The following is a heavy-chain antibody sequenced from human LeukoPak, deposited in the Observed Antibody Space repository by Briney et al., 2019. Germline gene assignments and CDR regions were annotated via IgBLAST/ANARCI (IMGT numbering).Heavy chain of an antibody. CDR2: IIPTFGTA. D-gene: IGHD3-22*01. CDR3: ARDAYDSSGYYPYYYYGMDV. Sequence: SVKVSCKASGGTFSSYASSWVRQAPGQGLEWMGGIIPTFGTANYAQKFQGRVTITADESTSTAYMELSSLRSEDTAVYYCARDAYDSSGYYPYYYYGMDVWGQGTTVTVSS. J-gene: IGHJ6*02. CDR1: GGTFSSYA. V-gene: IGHV1-69*13.